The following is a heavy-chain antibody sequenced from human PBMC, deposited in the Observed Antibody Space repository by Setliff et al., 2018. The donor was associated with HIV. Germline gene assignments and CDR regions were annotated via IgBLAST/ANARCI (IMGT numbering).Heavy chain of an antibody. V-gene: IGHV4-61*09. CDR1: GGSISSGSYY. CDR3: ARERSALLWKNWFDP. J-gene: IGHJ5*02. Sequence: LSLTCTVSGGSISSGSYYWSWIRQPAGKGLEWIGNIYTSGSTNYNPSHKSRVTISVDTSKNQFSLKLSSVTAADTAVYYCARERSALLWKNWFDPWGQGTLVTVSS. D-gene: IGHD3-10*01. CDR2: IYTSGST.